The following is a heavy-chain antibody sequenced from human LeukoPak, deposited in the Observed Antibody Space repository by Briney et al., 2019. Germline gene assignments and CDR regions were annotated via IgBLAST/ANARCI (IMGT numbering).Heavy chain of an antibody. CDR3: AGAPTHAAFDI. CDR1: GGSLKSGGYA. D-gene: IGHD2-2*01. Sequence: SQTLSLPFTVSGGSLKSGGYAWGWIRQHPGKGLEWIGYIYYSGSTYYNPSLKSRVTISVDTSKNQFSLKLSSVTAADTAVYYCAGAPTHAAFDISGHRTTFTASS. J-gene: IGHJ3*02. CDR2: IYYSGST. V-gene: IGHV4-31*03.